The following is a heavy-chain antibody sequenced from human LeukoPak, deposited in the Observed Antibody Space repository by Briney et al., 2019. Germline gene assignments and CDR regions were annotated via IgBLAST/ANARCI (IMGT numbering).Heavy chain of an antibody. Sequence: RRSLRLSCAPSRFTFSRYTMHWVRQAPGQGLEWVAVISYDGSNKCYADSVKGRFTISRDNPKNTLYLQMNSLRAEDTAVYYCARDRSAVTDYWGQGTLVTVSS. D-gene: IGHD4-17*01. J-gene: IGHJ4*02. CDR3: ARDRSAVTDY. CDR2: ISYDGSNK. V-gene: IGHV3-30*04. CDR1: RFTFSRYT.